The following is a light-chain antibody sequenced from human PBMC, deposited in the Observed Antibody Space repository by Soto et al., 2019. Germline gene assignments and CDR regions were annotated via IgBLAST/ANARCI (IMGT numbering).Light chain of an antibody. J-gene: IGKJ1*01. CDR2: AAS. V-gene: IGKV1-39*01. Sequence: DIQMTQSPSSLSASVGDRVTISCRASQSIHTYLNWYQQKPGKAPNLLIYAASTLHSGVPSRFTGSGSGTDFTLTITNLQPEDFATYHCQQTYNTPQTFGQGTKVEIK. CDR1: QSIHTY. CDR3: QQTYNTPQT.